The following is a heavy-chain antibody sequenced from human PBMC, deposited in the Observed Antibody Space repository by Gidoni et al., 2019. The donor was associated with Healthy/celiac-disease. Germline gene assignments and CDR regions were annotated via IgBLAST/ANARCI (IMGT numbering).Heavy chain of an antibody. J-gene: IGHJ4*02. V-gene: IGHV3-21*01. CDR1: S. CDR3: ASDYDSSGYPGY. D-gene: IGHD3-22*01. CDR2: ISSSSSYI. Sequence: SMNWVRQAPGKGLEWVSSISSSSSYIYYADSVKGRFTISRDNAKNSLYLQMNSLRAEDTAVYYCASDYDSSGYPGYWGQGTLVTVSS.